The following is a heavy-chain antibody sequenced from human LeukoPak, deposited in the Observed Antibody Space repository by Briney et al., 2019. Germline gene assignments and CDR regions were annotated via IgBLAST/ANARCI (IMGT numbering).Heavy chain of an antibody. D-gene: IGHD4-11*01. Sequence: PGGSLRLSCAAPGFTFSSYAMHWVRQAPGKGLEWVAVISYDGSNKYYADSVKGRFTISRDNSKNTLYLQMNSLRAEDTAVYYCARDPRNYVQPLGFDYWGQGTLVTVSS. CDR1: GFTFSSYA. J-gene: IGHJ4*02. V-gene: IGHV3-30*04. CDR2: ISYDGSNK. CDR3: ARDPRNYVQPLGFDY.